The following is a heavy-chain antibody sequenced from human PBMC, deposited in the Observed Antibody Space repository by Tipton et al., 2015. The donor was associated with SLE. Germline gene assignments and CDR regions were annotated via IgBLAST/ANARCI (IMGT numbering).Heavy chain of an antibody. V-gene: IGHV4-59*12. CDR2: IYHSGST. CDR3: ARELDTFDI. CDR1: GGSISSYY. Sequence: TLSLTCTVTGGSISSYYWSWIRQPPGEGLEWIGYIYHSGSTNYNPSLKSRVTISLDTSKNQFSLKLISVTAADTAVYYCARELDTFDIWGQGTMVTVSS. J-gene: IGHJ3*02.